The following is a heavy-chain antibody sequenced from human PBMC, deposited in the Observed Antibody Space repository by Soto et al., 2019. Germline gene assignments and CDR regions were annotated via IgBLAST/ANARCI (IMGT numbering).Heavy chain of an antibody. D-gene: IGHD3-16*01. V-gene: IGHV4-61*01. CDR1: GDSVSSGNYY. Sequence: SETLSLTCTVSGDSVSSGNYYWSWIRQPPGKGLEWIGSIYFTGNTNYNPSLKSRLTMSIDTSRNLFSLRLGSVTAADTAVYYCGRVPVDTYMIYWSDACGQGSPVIVAS. J-gene: IGHJ5*02. CDR2: IYFTGNT. CDR3: GRVPVDTYMIYWSDA.